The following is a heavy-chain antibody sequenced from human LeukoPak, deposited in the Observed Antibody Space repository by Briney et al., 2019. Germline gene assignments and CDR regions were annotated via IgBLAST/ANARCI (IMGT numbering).Heavy chain of an antibody. D-gene: IGHD1-26*01. Sequence: GESLKISCKGIGYSFTSYWIGWVRQMPGKGMEWMGVIYPGDSRIRYNPSFQGQVTISADKSISTAYLQWVSLKASDTAMYYCAGWELRSTWSQPWGPGNLVTVTS. CDR2: IYPGDSRI. J-gene: IGHJ5*02. CDR1: GYSFTSYW. V-gene: IGHV5-51*01. CDR3: AGWELRSTWSQP.